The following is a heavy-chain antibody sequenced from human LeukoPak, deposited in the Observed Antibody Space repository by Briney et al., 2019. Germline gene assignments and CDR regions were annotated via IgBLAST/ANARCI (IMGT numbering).Heavy chain of an antibody. V-gene: IGHV1-69*05. Sequence: SVKVSCKASGGTFSSYAISWVRQAPGQGLEWMGGIIPIFGTANYAQKFQGRVTITTDESTSTAYMELSSLRSEDTAVYYCAGEGIFEDYYDSSGFDYWGQGTLVTVSS. J-gene: IGHJ4*02. D-gene: IGHD3-22*01. CDR2: IIPIFGTA. CDR1: GGTFSSYA. CDR3: AGEGIFEDYYDSSGFDY.